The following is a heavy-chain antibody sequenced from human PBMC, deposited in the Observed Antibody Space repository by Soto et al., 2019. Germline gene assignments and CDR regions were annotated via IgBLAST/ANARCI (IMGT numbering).Heavy chain of an antibody. V-gene: IGHV3-9*01. D-gene: IGHD2-2*02. CDR1: GFTFDDYA. J-gene: IGHJ6*03. CDR3: AKGPAAINYYYYYMDV. CDR2: ISWNSGSI. Sequence: PGGSLRLSCAASGFTFDDYAMHWVRQAPGKGLEWVSGISWNSGSIGYADSVKGRFTISRDNAKNSLYLQMNSLRAEDTALYYCAKGPAAINYYYYYMDVWGKGTTVTVSS.